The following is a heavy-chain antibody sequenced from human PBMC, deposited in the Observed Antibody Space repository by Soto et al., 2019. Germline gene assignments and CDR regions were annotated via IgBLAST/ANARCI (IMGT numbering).Heavy chain of an antibody. CDR1: GFTFSSYV. CDR2: ISGSGGST. D-gene: IGHD3-22*01. J-gene: IGHJ3*02. V-gene: IGHV3-23*01. Sequence: EVQLLGSGGGLVQPGGSLRLSCAASGFTFSSYVMSWVRQAPGKGLEWVSAISGSGGSTYYADSVKGRFTISRDNSKNTLYLQMNSLRAEDTAVYYCAKTSARYYDSSGYYPMVAFDIWGQGTMVTVSS. CDR3: AKTSARYYDSSGYYPMVAFDI.